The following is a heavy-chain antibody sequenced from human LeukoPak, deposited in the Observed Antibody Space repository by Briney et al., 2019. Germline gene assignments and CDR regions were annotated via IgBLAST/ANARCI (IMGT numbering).Heavy chain of an antibody. D-gene: IGHD6-13*01. CDR3: ARSHTARSSWSDFDY. Sequence: ASVKVSCKASGYIFTSYGITWVRQAPGQGLEWMGWINAGNGNTKYSQKFQGRVTITRGTSASTAYMELSSLRSEDTAVYYCARSHTARSSWSDFDYWGQGTLVTVSS. CDR2: INAGNGNT. V-gene: IGHV1-3*01. CDR1: GYIFTSYG. J-gene: IGHJ4*02.